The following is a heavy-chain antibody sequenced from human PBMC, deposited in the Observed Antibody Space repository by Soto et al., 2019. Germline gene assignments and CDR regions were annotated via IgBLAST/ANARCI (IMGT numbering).Heavy chain of an antibody. CDR2: IIHGGST. V-gene: IGHV4-34*12. D-gene: IGHD2-15*01. CDR1: GGSFSGYY. J-gene: IGHJ4*02. CDR3: ARYCSGGSCYSG. Sequence: PSETLSLTCAVYGGSFSGYYWSWIRQPPGKGLEWIGEIIHGGSTNYNPSLKSRVTISVDTSKNQFSLKLSSVTAADTAVYYCARYCSGGSCYSGWGQGTLVTVSS.